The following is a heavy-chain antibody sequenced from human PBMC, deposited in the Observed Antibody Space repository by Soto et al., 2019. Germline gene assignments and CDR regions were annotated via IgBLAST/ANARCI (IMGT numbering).Heavy chain of an antibody. CDR2: IYYSGST. CDR3: ARRRGYYYDSSGYQRPNWFDP. J-gene: IGHJ5*02. Sequence: QLQLQESGPGLVKPSETLSLTCTVSGGSISSSSYYWGWIRQPPGKGLEWIGSIYYSGSTYYNPSLKSRVTISVDTSKNQFSLKLSSVPAADTAVYYCARRRGYYYDSSGYQRPNWFDPWGQGTLVTVSS. CDR1: GGSISSSSYY. D-gene: IGHD3-22*01. V-gene: IGHV4-39*01.